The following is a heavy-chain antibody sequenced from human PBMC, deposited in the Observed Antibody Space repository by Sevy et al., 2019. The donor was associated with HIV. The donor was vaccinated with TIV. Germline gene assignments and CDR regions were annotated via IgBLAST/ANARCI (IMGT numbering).Heavy chain of an antibody. V-gene: IGHV3-7*01. D-gene: IGHD2-8*02. CDR2: IKPDGSEK. CDR3: ARVWVVFRVTSYMTTALDI. CDR1: GFTFSNYW. J-gene: IGHJ3*02. Sequence: GGSLRLSCVASGFTFSNYWMSWVRQAPGKGLEGVANIKPDGSEKYYVASVKGRLTIPRANAKNSLYMQMNSLRAEDTAVYYWARVWVVFRVTSYMTTALDIWGQGTRVTVSS.